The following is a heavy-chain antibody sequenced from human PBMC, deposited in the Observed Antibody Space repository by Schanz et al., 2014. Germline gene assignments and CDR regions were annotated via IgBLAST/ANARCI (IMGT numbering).Heavy chain of an antibody. D-gene: IGHD6-19*01. CDR3: ATDYSGGGCHI. V-gene: IGHV3-30*19. Sequence: QVQLVESGGAVVQPGGSLRLSCAATGFTFSDFGMHWVRQAPGKGLEWVSIVSHDGFTKHYADSVRGRFTLSRDNSKNTVYLQMNSLRAEDTALYFCATDYSGGGCHIWGQGTMVTVSS. CDR2: VSHDGFTK. J-gene: IGHJ3*02. CDR1: GFTFSDFG.